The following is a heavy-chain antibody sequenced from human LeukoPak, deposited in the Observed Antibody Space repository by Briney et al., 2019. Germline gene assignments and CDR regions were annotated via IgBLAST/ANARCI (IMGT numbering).Heavy chain of an antibody. CDR2: INPSGGST. D-gene: IGHD3-22*01. V-gene: IGHV1-46*01. J-gene: IGHJ6*03. CDR1: GYTLTDSF. Sequence: ASVKVSCKASGYTLTDSFMHWVRQAPGQGLEWMGIINPSGGSTSYAQKFQGRVTMTRDMSTSTVYMELSSLRSEDTAVYYCAREYYYDSSGSNPLDYYYYMDVWGKGTTVTVSS. CDR3: AREYYYDSSGSNPLDYYYYMDV.